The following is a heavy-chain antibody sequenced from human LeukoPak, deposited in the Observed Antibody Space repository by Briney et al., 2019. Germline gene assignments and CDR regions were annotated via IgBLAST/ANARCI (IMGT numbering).Heavy chain of an antibody. CDR2: ISGSGDRK. Sequence: GGSLRLSCAASGFTFSSYAMSWVRQGPGKGFELNSAISGSGDRKSYAGSVKGRFNISRDNSKKTMYLQSNSLRAEDTAVYYCAKPYYYDSSGYYEYYFDYWVQGTLVTVSS. J-gene: IGHJ4*02. CDR3: AKPYYYDSSGYYEYYFDY. V-gene: IGHV3-23*01. D-gene: IGHD3-22*01. CDR1: GFTFSSYA.